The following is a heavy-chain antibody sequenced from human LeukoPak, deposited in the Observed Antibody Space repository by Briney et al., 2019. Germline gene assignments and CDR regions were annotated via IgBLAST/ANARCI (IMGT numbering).Heavy chain of an antibody. D-gene: IGHD1-26*01. J-gene: IGHJ5*02. CDR3: ARHEYSGSYYGLSWFDP. CDR2: IYYSGST. Sequence: SETLSLTCTVSVGSISSSGYYWGWIRQPPGKGLEWIASIYYSGSTYYNPSLKGRVTISVDTSKNQLSLKLSSLTAADTAVYYCARHEYSGSYYGLSWFDPWGQGTLVTVSS. V-gene: IGHV4-39*01. CDR1: VGSISSSGYY.